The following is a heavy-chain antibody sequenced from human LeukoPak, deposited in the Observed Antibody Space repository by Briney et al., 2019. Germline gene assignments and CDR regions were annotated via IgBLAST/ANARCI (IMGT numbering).Heavy chain of an antibody. V-gene: IGHV4-39*01. CDR1: GGSMSSSSYS. J-gene: IGHJ4*02. D-gene: IGHD3-3*01. CDR2: VCDSSST. CDR3: VRHFKSYDAYYY. Sequence: SETLSLTCTVSGGSMSSSSYSWARIRPPQEKGREWNGTVCDSSSTTYNPALKRRVTISVDTSKSQFSLKLSSVTAADTAMYYCVRHFKSYDAYYYWGQGSLVTVSS.